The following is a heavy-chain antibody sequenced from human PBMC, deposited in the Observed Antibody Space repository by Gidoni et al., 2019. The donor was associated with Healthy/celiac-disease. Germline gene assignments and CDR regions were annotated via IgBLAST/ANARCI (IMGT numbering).Heavy chain of an antibody. D-gene: IGHD1-1*01. CDR1: GGTFSSYA. J-gene: IGHJ6*02. Sequence: QVQLVQSGAEVKKPGSSVKVSCKASGGTFSSYAISWVRQAPGQGLEWMGGIIPIFGTANYAQKFQGRVTITADESTSTAYMELSSLRSEDTAVYYCARGASGNIQDYYYGMDVWGQGTTVTVSS. CDR3: ARGASGNIQDYYYGMDV. CDR2: IIPIFGTA. V-gene: IGHV1-69*01.